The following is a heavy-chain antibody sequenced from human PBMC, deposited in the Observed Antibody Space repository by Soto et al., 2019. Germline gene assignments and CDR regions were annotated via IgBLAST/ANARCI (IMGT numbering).Heavy chain of an antibody. V-gene: IGHV1-8*01. D-gene: IGHD6-13*01. J-gene: IGHJ3*02. CDR3: AREGSSWEFAFDI. CDR1: GYTFTSYD. Sequence: ASVKVSCKASGYTFTSYDINWVRQATGQGLEWMGWMNPNSGNTGYAQKFQGWVTMTRDTSISTAYMELSRLRSDDTAVYYCAREGSSWEFAFDIWGQGTMVTVSS. CDR2: MNPNSGNT.